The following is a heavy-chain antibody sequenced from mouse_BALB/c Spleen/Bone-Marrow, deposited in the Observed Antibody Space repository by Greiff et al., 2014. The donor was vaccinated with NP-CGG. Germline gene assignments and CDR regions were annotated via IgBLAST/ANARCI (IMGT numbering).Heavy chain of an antibody. V-gene: IGHV3-2*02. CDR3: ARSSSYDYDVGFVY. J-gene: IGHJ3*01. D-gene: IGHD2-4*01. Sequence: VQLKHSGPGLVKPSQSLSLTCIVTGYSITRDYAWNWIRQFPGNKLEWMGYISYSGSTTYNPSLESRISITRDTSKNQFFLQLNSVTTEDTATYYCARSSSYDYDVGFVYWGQGTLVTVSA. CDR2: ISYSGST. CDR1: GYSITRDYA.